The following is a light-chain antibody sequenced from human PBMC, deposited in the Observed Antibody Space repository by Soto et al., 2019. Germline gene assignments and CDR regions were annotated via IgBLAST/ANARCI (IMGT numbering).Light chain of an antibody. CDR1: ECVSSSY. Sequence: EIVLTQSPGTLSLSPGERATLSCRASECVSSSYLAWYQQKPGQAPGLLIYSTSSRAAGISDRFIGSGSGTDFTLTISRLEPEDFAVYYCQQYGSSSITFGQGTRLEIK. V-gene: IGKV3-20*01. CDR3: QQYGSSSIT. J-gene: IGKJ5*01. CDR2: STS.